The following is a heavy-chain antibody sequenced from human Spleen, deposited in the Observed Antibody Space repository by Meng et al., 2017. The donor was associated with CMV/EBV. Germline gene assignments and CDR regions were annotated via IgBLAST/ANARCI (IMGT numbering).Heavy chain of an antibody. CDR1: GFTFSSNA. V-gene: IGHV3-30*04. J-gene: IGHJ4*02. CDR3: ARVHRIGYLADYFDY. CDR2: ISYDGSNK. D-gene: IGHD1-26*01. Sequence: SGFTFSSNAMHWVRQAPGKGLEWVAVISYDGSNKYYADSVKGRFTISRDNSKNTLYLQMNSLRAEDTAVYYCARVHRIGYLADYFDYWGQGTLVTVSS.